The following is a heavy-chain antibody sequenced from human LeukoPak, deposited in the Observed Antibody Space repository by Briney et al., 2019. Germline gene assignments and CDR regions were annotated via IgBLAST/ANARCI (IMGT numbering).Heavy chain of an antibody. CDR3: ARWGKMATTEVHER. J-gene: IGHJ4*02. CDR2: IIPIFGAA. V-gene: IGHV1-69*05. D-gene: IGHD5-24*01. Sequence: SVKVSCKASGGTFSSYAISWVRQAPGQGLEWMGRIIPIFGAANYAQKFQGRVTITTDESTSTAYMELSSLRSEDTAVYYCARWGKMATTEVHERWGQGTLVTVSS. CDR1: GGTFSSYA.